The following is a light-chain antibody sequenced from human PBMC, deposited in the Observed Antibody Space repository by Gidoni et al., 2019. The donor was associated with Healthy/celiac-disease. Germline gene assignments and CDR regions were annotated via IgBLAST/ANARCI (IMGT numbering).Light chain of an antibody. V-gene: IGLV2-23*02. CDR2: EVS. J-gene: IGLJ2*01. CDR3: CSYAGSSTVVV. Sequence: QSALTQPASVSGSPGQSITISCPGTSSAVGSYNLVSWYQQHPGKAPKLMIYEVSKRPSGVSNRFSGSKSGNTASLTISGLQAEDEADYYCCSYAGSSTVVVFGGGTKLTVL. CDR1: SSAVGSYNL.